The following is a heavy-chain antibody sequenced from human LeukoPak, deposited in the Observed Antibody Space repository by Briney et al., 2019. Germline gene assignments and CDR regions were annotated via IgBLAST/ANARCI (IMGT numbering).Heavy chain of an antibody. Sequence: SETLSLTCTVTGDSNSLHYWNWIRQPPGKGLEWLGYISSSGNTNYHPSVNSRVTISRDTSKNQLSLRLKSLTAADTAVYYCARRSPIAAEDYWGQGILVTVSS. D-gene: IGHD6-6*01. V-gene: IGHV4-4*09. J-gene: IGHJ4*02. CDR1: GDSNSLHY. CDR2: ISSSGNT. CDR3: ARRSPIAAEDY.